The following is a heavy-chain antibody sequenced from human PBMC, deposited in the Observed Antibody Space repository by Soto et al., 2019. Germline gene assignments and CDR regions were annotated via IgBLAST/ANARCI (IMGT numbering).Heavy chain of an antibody. D-gene: IGHD6-19*01. J-gene: IGHJ5*02. CDR3: ARRHLAVAVSPWFDP. CDR2: IDSSGEK. V-gene: IGHV2-26*01. CDR1: GLSITDSEMG. Sequence: QVTLKESGPVLVKPTETLTLRCTVSGLSITDSEMGVSWIRQPPGQPLEWLAHIDSSGEKSYRTFLKSRLAISKDTSKSQTVITMTNMDPADTATYYCARRHLAVAVSPWFDPWGQGIPVTVSS.